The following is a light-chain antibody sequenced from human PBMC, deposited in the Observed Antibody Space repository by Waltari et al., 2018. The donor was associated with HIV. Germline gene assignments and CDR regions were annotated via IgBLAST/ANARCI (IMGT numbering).Light chain of an antibody. Sequence: QSALTQPASVSGSPGQSIPISCTGTSSDIGVYNSVSWYQQHPGKVPKLMIYEVSNRPSGVSNRFSGSKSGNTASLTISGLQAEDEADYYCSSYTISNTLVFGGGTDLTVL. CDR1: SSDIGVYNS. V-gene: IGLV2-14*01. CDR3: SSYTISNTLV. J-gene: IGLJ2*01. CDR2: EVS.